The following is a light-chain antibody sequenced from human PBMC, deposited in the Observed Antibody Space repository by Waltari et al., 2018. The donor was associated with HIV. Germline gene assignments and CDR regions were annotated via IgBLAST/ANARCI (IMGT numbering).Light chain of an antibody. CDR3: SSYADSSTPVV. CDR1: SSDVGANNY. CDR2: DAT. Sequence: QSALAQPPSASGSAGQSVTISCTGTSSDVGANNYVSWYQQHPRNSPQRLIEDATTPPPGVPYRFSGSKSCNTASLTVSGLQGEDEADYYCSSYADSSTPVVFGGGTKLTVL. V-gene: IGLV2-8*01. J-gene: IGLJ2*01.